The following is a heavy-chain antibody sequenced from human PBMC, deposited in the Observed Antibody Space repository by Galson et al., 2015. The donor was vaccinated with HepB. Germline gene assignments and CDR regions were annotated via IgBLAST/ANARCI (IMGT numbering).Heavy chain of an antibody. CDR1: GFTFSTYA. D-gene: IGHD3-10*01. CDR3: ARDRGLQWFGEGMDV. V-gene: IGHV3-30-3*01. CDR2: ISYDGSNK. J-gene: IGHJ6*02. Sequence: SLRLSCAASGFTFSTYALHWVRQAPGKGLEWVAVISYDGSNKYYADSVKGRFTISRDNSKNTLYLQMDSLRAEDTAVYYCARDRGLQWFGEGMDVWGQGTTVTVSS.